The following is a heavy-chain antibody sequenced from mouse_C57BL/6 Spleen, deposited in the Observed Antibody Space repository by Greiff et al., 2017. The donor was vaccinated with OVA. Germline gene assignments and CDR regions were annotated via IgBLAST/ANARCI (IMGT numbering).Heavy chain of an antibody. D-gene: IGHD1-1*01. V-gene: IGHV5-6*01. J-gene: IGHJ4*01. CDR3: ARPYYYGSSSYAMDY. CDR2: ISSGGSYT. CDR1: GFTFSSYG. Sequence: EVNLVESGGDLVKPGGSLKLSCAASGFTFSSYGMSWVRQTPDKRLEWVATISSGGSYTYYPDSVKGRFTISRDNAKNTLYLQMSSLKSEDTAMYYCARPYYYGSSSYAMDYWGQGTSVTVSS.